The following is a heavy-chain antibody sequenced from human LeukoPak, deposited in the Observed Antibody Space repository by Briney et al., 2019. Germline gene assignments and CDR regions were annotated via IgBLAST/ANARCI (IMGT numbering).Heavy chain of an antibody. CDR3: ASSGSYMTTVTTPDAFDI. CDR2: ISAYNGNT. CDR1: GYTFTNYA. Sequence: ASVKVSCKASGYTFTNYAINWVRQAPGQGLEWMGWISAYNGNTNYAQKLQGRVTMTTDTSTSTAYMELRSLRSDDTAVYYCASSGSYMTTVTTPDAFDIWGQGTMVTVSS. D-gene: IGHD4-17*01. V-gene: IGHV1-18*01. J-gene: IGHJ3*02.